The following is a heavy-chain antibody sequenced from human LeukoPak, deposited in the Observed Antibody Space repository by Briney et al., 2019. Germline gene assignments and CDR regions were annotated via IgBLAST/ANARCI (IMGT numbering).Heavy chain of an antibody. J-gene: IGHJ4*02. Sequence: GGSLRLSCTASGFTFGDYAMSWVRQAPGKGLEWVGFIRSKAYGGTTEYAASVKGRFTISRDDSKSIAYLQMNSLKTEDTAVYYCTRDSMVRGVIITPDYWGQGTLVTVSS. CDR3: TRDSMVRGVIITPDY. CDR2: IRSKAYGGTT. D-gene: IGHD3-10*01. CDR1: GFTFGDYA. V-gene: IGHV3-49*04.